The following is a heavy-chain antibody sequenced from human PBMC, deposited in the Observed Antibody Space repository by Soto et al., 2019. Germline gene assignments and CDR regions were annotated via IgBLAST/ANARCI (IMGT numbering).Heavy chain of an antibody. CDR1: GFTFSSYS. CDR3: ARSKQQLVNWFDP. CDR2: ISSSSSYI. Sequence: PGGSLRLSCAASGFTFSSYSMNWVRQAPGKGLEWVSSISSSSSYIYYADSVKGRFTISRDNAKNSLYLQMNSLRAEDTAVYYCARSKQQLVNWFDPWGQGTRGTVSS. D-gene: IGHD6-13*01. J-gene: IGHJ5*02. V-gene: IGHV3-21*01.